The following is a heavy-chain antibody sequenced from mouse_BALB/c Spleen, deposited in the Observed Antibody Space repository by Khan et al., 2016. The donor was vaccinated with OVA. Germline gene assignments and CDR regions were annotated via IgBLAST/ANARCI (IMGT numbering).Heavy chain of an antibody. J-gene: IGHJ3*01. CDR3: TRHGYVAWFTY. V-gene: IGHV1-31*01. D-gene: IGHD2-2*01. CDR2: IDPFSGAT. Sequence: VQLQQSGPELMKPGASVKISCKASGYSFTSYYIHWMIESHGTSLEWIGYIDPFSGATTYNQKFKGNATLTVDKSSNTAYIHLRNLTSEDSAVYYCTRHGYVAWFTYWGQGTLVTVSA. CDR1: GYSFTSYY.